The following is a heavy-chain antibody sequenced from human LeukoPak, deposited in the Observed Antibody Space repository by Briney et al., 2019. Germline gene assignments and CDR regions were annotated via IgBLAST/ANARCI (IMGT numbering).Heavy chain of an antibody. CDR3: AKDSAKKYDDY. Sequence: PGGSLRLSCAASGFTFDAYAMSWVRQAPGKGLERVSGINWNGGRTGYADSVKGRFTISRDNAKNSLYLQMNSLRAEDTAVYYCAKDSAKKYDDYWGQGTLVTVSS. CDR2: INWNGGRT. J-gene: IGHJ4*02. CDR1: GFTFDAYA. D-gene: IGHD2/OR15-2a*01. V-gene: IGHV3-20*04.